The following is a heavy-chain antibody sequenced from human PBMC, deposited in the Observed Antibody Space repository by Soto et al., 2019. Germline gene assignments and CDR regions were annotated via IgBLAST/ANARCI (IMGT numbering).Heavy chain of an antibody. CDR2: ISDTGSNP. D-gene: IGHD3-3*01. Sequence: VLLLESGGGLVQPGASLRLSCEASGLTFRSYALSWVRQAPGKGLEWVSGISDTGSNPYYADSVKGRFTISRDNSKNTPSLQMKSLRADDTAMYYCAKAGGRVVDAYDTWGQGTLVIVSS. J-gene: IGHJ5*02. CDR1: GLTFRSYA. CDR3: AKAGGRVVDAYDT. V-gene: IGHV3-23*01.